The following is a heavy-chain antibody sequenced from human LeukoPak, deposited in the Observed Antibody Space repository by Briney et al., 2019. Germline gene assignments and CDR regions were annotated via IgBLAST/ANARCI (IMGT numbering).Heavy chain of an antibody. D-gene: IGHD2-2*01. V-gene: IGHV4-34*01. CDR3: ARTLVVPAAPSYAFDI. CDR1: GGSFSGYY. CDR2: INHSGST. J-gene: IGHJ3*02. Sequence: PSETLSLTCAVYGGSFSGYYWSWIRQPPGKGLEWIGEINHSGSTNYNPSLKSRVTISVDTSKNQFSLKLSSVTAADTAVYYRARTLVVPAAPSYAFDIWGQGTMVTVSS.